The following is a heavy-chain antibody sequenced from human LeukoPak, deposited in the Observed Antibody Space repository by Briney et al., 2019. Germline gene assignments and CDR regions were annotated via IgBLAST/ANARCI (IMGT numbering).Heavy chain of an antibody. Sequence: LRFNSVPSAFTFNNYAMHRHGQAPGNELKWGTLVYYDEPHADYAASVKGRFTISRDNSKNTLYLQMNSLRPEDTAVYYWTRSGSSCSGGSCHGGNWFDPWGHGALVTVS. CDR3: TRSGSSCSGGSCHGGNWFDP. J-gene: IGHJ5*02. V-gene: IGHV3-33*01. D-gene: IGHD2-15*01. CDR1: AFTFNNYA. CDR2: VYYDEPHA.